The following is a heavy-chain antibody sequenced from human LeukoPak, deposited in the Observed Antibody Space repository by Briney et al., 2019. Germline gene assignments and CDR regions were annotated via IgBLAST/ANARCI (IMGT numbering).Heavy chain of an antibody. V-gene: IGHV3-48*04. D-gene: IGHD3-9*01. CDR1: GFTFSSYS. J-gene: IGHJ3*02. Sequence: PGGSLRLSCAASGFTFSSYSMNWVRQAPGKGLEWVSYISSSSSTIYYADSVEGRFTISRDNAKNSLYLQMNSLRAEDTAVYYCARSYARAVLRYFDWLSDAFDIWGQGTMVTVSS. CDR3: ARSYARAVLRYFDWLSDAFDI. CDR2: ISSSSSTI.